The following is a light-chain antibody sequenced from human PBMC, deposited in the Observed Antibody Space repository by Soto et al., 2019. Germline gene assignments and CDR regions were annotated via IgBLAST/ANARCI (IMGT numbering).Light chain of an antibody. V-gene: IGLV2-14*01. CDR2: EVS. J-gene: IGLJ1*01. CDR1: SSDVGAYNY. CDR3: SSYTSSSTFV. Sequence: QSALTQPASVSGSPGQSITISCTGTSSDVGAYNYVSWYQHHPGKAPKLIIYEVSNRPSGLSNRFSGSKSGNTASLTISGLQAEEEADYYCSSYTSSSTFVFGTGTKVTVL.